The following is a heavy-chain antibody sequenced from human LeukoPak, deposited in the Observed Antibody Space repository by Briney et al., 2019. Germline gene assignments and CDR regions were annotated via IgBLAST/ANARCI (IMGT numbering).Heavy chain of an antibody. V-gene: IGHV3-7*01. CDR1: GLSFSYFW. CDR3: ASVDGGY. J-gene: IGHJ4*02. Sequence: GGSLRLSCAASGLSFSYFWMSWVRQAPGKGLEWVAKIKPDGSAEYYADSMKGRFTISRDKAKNSLYLQMNSLRVDDTAVYYCASVDGGYWGQGTLVSVSS. D-gene: IGHD4-23*01. CDR2: IKPDGSAE.